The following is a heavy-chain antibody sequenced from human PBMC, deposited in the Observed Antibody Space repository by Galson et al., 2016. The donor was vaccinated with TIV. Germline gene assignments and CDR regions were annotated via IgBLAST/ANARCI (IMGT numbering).Heavy chain of an antibody. D-gene: IGHD3-3*01. V-gene: IGHV1-24*01. CDR3: AKDPSTDRITVFGVLINAPQYFQH. CDR2: FDPEAGRT. Sequence: SVKVSCKVSGYTLSEIAMHWVRRAPGEGLEWVGGFDPEAGRTIYAQKFHGRVTVTEGTATDTAYMELNNLRSDDTAVYFCAKDPSTDRITVFGVLINAPQYFQHWGQGTLVTVSS. J-gene: IGHJ1*01. CDR1: GYTLSEIA.